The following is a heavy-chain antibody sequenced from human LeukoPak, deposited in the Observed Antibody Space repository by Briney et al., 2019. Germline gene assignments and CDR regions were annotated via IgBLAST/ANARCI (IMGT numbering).Heavy chain of an antibody. CDR3: AAEYTYGTYYFDY. J-gene: IGHJ4*02. D-gene: IGHD5-18*01. V-gene: IGHV4-39*07. Sequence: PSETLSLTCTVSGGSISSSSYYWGWIRQPPGKGLEWIGSISYSGSTYYSPSLKSRVTISGDTSKNQFSLKLSSVTAADTAVYYCAAEYTYGTYYFDYWGQGTLVTVSS. CDR2: ISYSGST. CDR1: GGSISSSSYY.